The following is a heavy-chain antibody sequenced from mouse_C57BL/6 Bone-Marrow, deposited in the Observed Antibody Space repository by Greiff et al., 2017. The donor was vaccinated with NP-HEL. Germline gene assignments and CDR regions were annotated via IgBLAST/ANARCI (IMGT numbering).Heavy chain of an antibody. Sequence: VKLQESGAELVRPGASVTLSCKASGYTFTDYEMHWVKQTPVHGLEWIGAIDPETGGTAYNQKFKGKAILTADNSSSTAYMELRSLTSEDSAVYYCTRRGTYYDYGRPYAMGYWGQGASVTVSS. J-gene: IGHJ4*01. CDR2: IDPETGGT. D-gene: IGHD2-4*01. V-gene: IGHV1-15*01. CDR3: TRRGTYYDYGRPYAMGY. CDR1: GYTFTDYE.